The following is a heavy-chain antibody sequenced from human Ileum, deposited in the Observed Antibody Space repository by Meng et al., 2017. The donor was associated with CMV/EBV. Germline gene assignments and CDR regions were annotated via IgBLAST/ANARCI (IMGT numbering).Heavy chain of an antibody. CDR2: ISGYTGNT. CDR3: ARDKSDLGREGFYY. J-gene: IGHJ4*02. D-gene: IGHD3-10*01. CDR1: GYTFTNDG. Sequence: VQSGAEVKKPGDSVKVSCRASGYTFTNDGVTWVRQAPEQGLEWMGWISGYTGNTQYSEKIQGRVTMTADTSTATAYMELTSLRSDDTAVYYCARDKSDLGREGFYYWGQGTLVTVSS. V-gene: IGHV1-18*01.